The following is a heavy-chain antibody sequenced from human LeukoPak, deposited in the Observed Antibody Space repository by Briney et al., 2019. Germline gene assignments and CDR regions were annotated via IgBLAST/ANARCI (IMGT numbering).Heavy chain of an antibody. Sequence: SETLSLTCAVSGGSISSNSYYWGWIRQPPGKGLEWIGSIYYSGSTNYNPSLKSRVTMSVDTSKNQFSLEMSSVTAADTAVYYCARGPLGYCSGGSCYSSFHYYYYMDVWGKGTTVTISS. V-gene: IGHV4-39*07. CDR2: IYYSGST. J-gene: IGHJ6*03. CDR1: GGSISSNSYY. D-gene: IGHD2-15*01. CDR3: ARGPLGYCSGGSCYSSFHYYYYMDV.